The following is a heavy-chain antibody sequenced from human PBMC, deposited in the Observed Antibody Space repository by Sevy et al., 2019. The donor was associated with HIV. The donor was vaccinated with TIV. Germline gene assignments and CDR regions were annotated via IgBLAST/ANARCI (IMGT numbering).Heavy chain of an antibody. CDR2: ISSSGSTI. V-gene: IGHV3-11*01. J-gene: IGHJ4*02. CDR3: ARGDRCSGYDSFYFDY. CDR1: GFTFSDYY. Sequence: GGSLRISCAASGFTFSDYYMSWIRQAPGKGLEWVSYISSSGSTIYYADSVKGRFTISRDNAKNSLYLQMNSLRAEDTPVYYCARGDRCSGYDSFYFDYWGQGTLVTVSS. D-gene: IGHD5-12*01.